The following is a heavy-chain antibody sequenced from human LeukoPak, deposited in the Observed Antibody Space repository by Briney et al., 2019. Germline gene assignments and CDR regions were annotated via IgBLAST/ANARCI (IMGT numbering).Heavy chain of an antibody. CDR3: ARVGYYDSSGTFDY. Sequence: ASVKVYCKASGYTFTGYYMHWVRQAPGQGLEWMGWINPNSGGTNYEQKFQGRVTMTRDTSISTAYMELSRLRSDDTAVYYCARVGYYDSSGTFDYWAREPWSPSPQ. CDR2: INPNSGGT. CDR1: GYTFTGYY. V-gene: IGHV1-2*02. J-gene: IGHJ4*02. D-gene: IGHD3-22*01.